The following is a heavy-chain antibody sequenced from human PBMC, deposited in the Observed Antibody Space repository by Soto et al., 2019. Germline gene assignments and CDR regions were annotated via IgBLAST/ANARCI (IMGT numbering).Heavy chain of an antibody. Sequence: QVQLQESGPGLVKPSETLSLTCTVSGDSISSYYWSWIRQPPGKRLEWIGYIYYSWSTNYNPSLQSRVAISVDTSKNQCSLMLSSVTAADTAVYHCARQMFVGGMDVWGQGTTVTVSS. CDR1: GDSISSYY. D-gene: IGHD3-10*02. J-gene: IGHJ6*02. CDR3: ARQMFVGGMDV. V-gene: IGHV4-59*08. CDR2: IYYSWST.